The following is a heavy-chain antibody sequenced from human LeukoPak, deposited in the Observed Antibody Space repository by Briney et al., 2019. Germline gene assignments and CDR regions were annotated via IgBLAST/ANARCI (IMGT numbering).Heavy chain of an antibody. Sequence: GGSLRLSCAASGFTFSSYGMHWVRQAPGKGLEWVAFIRYDGSNKYYADSVKGRFTISRDNSKNTLYLQMNSLRAEDTAVYYCAREREWEPGAFDIWGQGTMVTVSS. CDR1: GFTFSSYG. V-gene: IGHV3-30*02. CDR2: IRYDGSNK. CDR3: AREREWEPGAFDI. D-gene: IGHD1-26*01. J-gene: IGHJ3*02.